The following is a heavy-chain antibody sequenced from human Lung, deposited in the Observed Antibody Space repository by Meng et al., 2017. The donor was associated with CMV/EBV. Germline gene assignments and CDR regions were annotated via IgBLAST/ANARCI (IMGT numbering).Heavy chain of an antibody. CDR3: ATGWGATYRLDY. J-gene: IGHJ4*02. CDR2: INPNSGGT. CDR1: GYTFTGYY. D-gene: IGHD1-26*01. V-gene: IGHV1-2*02. Sequence: QVQLVQSGAEVXXXXXSVKVSCKASGYTFTGYYMHWVQQAPGQGLEWMGWINPNSGGTNYAQKFQGRVTMTRDTSISTAYMELSRLRSDDTAVYYCATGWGATYRLDYWGQGTLVTVSS.